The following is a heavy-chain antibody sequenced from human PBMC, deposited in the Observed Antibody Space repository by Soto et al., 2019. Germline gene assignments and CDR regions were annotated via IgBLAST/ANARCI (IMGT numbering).Heavy chain of an antibody. CDR3: ARDGTTVTTSNWFDP. Sequence: QVQLVQSGAEVKKPGASVKVSCKASGYTFTSYGISWVRQAPGQGLEWMGWISAYNGNTNYAQKLQGRVTMTTDTSXXTAYVELRSLRSDDTAVYYCARDGTTVTTSNWFDPWGQGPLVTVSS. V-gene: IGHV1-18*01. CDR2: ISAYNGNT. CDR1: GYTFTSYG. J-gene: IGHJ5*02. D-gene: IGHD4-17*01.